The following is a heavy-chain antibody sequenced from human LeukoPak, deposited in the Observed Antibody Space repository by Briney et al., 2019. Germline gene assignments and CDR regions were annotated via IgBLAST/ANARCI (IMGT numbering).Heavy chain of an antibody. J-gene: IGHJ3*02. Sequence: ASVKVSCKASGGTFSSYTISWVRQAPGQGLEWMGRIIPILGIANYAQKFQGRVTITTDESTSTAHMELSSLRSDDTAVYYCARADAAMAPYAFDIWGQGTMVTVSS. CDR2: IIPILGIA. V-gene: IGHV1-69*16. CDR3: ARADAAMAPYAFDI. CDR1: GGTFSSYT. D-gene: IGHD5-18*01.